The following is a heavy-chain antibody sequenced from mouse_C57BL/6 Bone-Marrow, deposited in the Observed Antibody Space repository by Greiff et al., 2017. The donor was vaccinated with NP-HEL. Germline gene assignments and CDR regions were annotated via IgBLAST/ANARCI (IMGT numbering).Heavy chain of an antibody. CDR2: ISNGGGST. CDR3: ARHPYYGSSYWFAY. Sequence: EVQGVESGGGLVQPGGSLKLSCAASGFTFSDYYMYWVRQTPEKRLEWVAYISNGGGSTYYPDTVKGRFTISRDNAKNTLYLQMSRLKSEDTAMYYCARHPYYGSSYWFAYWGQGTLVTVSA. J-gene: IGHJ3*01. D-gene: IGHD1-1*01. CDR1: GFTFSDYY. V-gene: IGHV5-12*01.